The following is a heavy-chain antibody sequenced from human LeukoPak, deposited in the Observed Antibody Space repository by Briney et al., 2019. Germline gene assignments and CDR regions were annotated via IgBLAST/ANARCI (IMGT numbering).Heavy chain of an antibody. J-gene: IGHJ4*02. Sequence: SETLSLTCTVSGGSISSYYWSWIRQPPGKGLEWIGYIYYSGSTNYNPSLKSRVTISVDTSKNQFSLKLSSVTAADTAVYYCARVPNSGYDSDYFDYWGQGTLVTVSS. CDR2: IYYSGST. CDR3: ARVPNSGYDSDYFDY. D-gene: IGHD5-12*01. V-gene: IGHV4-59*01. CDR1: GGSISSYY.